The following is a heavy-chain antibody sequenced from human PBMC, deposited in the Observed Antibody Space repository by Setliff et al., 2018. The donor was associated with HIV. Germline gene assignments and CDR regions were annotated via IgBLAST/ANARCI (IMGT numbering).Heavy chain of an antibody. J-gene: IGHJ2*01. Sequence: TSETLSLTCAVYGGSFSGYYWSWIRQPPGKGLEWIGEINHSGSTNYNPSLKSRVTISVDMSKNQFSLKLNPVTAADTALYYCARDPTTVTSRWYFDLWGRGTLVTVSS. CDR3: ARDPTTVTSRWYFDL. CDR2: INHSGST. V-gene: IGHV4-34*01. CDR1: GGSFSGYY. D-gene: IGHD4-17*01.